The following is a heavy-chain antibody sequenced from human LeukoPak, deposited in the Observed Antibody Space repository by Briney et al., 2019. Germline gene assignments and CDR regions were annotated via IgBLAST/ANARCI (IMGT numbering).Heavy chain of an antibody. CDR3: ARDGGIVAARYFDY. D-gene: IGHD2-15*01. V-gene: IGHV4-4*02. CDR2: IYHSGST. Sequence: SETLSLTCTVSGGSISSSNWWSWVRQPPGKGLEWIGEIYHSGSTNYNPSLKSRVAISVDKSKNQFSLKLSSVTAADTAVYYCARDGGIVAARYFDYWGQGTLVTVSS. CDR1: GGSISSSNW. J-gene: IGHJ4*02.